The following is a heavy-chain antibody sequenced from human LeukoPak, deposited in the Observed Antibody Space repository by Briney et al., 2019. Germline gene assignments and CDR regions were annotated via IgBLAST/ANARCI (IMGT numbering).Heavy chain of an antibody. D-gene: IGHD1-1*01. Sequence: ASVKVSCKASGYTFTDYYIHWVRQAPGQGLELVGWINPKNGDTNYEQRFQGWVTVTRDTSISTAYMELNRLPSHDTAVYYCARDSWNRPYFDYWGQGTLVTVSS. CDR2: INPKNGDT. V-gene: IGHV1-2*04. CDR1: GYTFTDYY. J-gene: IGHJ4*02. CDR3: ARDSWNRPYFDY.